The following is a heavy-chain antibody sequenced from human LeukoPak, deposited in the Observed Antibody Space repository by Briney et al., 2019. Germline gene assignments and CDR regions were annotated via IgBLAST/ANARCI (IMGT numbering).Heavy chain of an antibody. Sequence: ASVKVSCKASGYAFTSYAMHWVRQAPGQRLEWMGWINAGNGNTKYSQKFQGRVTITRDTSASTAYMELSSLRSEDTAVYYCARGLVRGVIPDWFDPWGQGTLVTVSS. CDR1: GYAFTSYA. CDR2: INAGNGNT. CDR3: ARGLVRGVIPDWFDP. J-gene: IGHJ5*02. D-gene: IGHD3-10*01. V-gene: IGHV1-3*01.